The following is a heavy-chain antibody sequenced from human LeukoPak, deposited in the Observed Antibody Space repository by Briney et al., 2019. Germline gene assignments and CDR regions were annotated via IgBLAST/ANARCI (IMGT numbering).Heavy chain of an antibody. Sequence: GGSLRLSCAASGFTFSSYAMSWVRQAPGKGLEWVSYISSSGSTIYYADSVKGRFTISRDNAKNSLYLQMNSLRAEDTAVYYCARLFDSSGYGFSDRDYWGQGTLVTVSS. CDR1: GFTFSSYA. V-gene: IGHV3-48*04. D-gene: IGHD3-22*01. CDR2: ISSSGSTI. CDR3: ARLFDSSGYGFSDRDY. J-gene: IGHJ4*02.